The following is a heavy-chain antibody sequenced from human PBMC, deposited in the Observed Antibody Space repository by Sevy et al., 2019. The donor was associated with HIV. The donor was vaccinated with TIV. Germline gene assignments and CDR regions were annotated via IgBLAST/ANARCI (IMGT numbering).Heavy chain of an antibody. V-gene: IGHV4-59*01. D-gene: IGHD5-12*01. Sequence: SETLSLTCTVSGGSISAYHWSWIRQPPGKGLEWIGYIHYTGSTKYNPSLESRVTISVDTSKNQFSLKLSSVTAADTAVYYCARAPHVRSGDDSLNWFAPWGQGTLVTVSS. J-gene: IGHJ5*02. CDR1: GGSISAYH. CDR2: IHYTGST. CDR3: ARAPHVRSGDDSLNWFAP.